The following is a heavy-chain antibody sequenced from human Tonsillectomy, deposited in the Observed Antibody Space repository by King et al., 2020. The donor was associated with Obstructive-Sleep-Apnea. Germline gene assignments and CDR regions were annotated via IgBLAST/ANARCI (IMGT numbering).Heavy chain of an antibody. D-gene: IGHD5-12*01. V-gene: IGHV5-51*01. CDR3: ARSRGYSGYDSRTYFYYGMDV. Sequence: QLVQSGAEVKKPGESLKISCKGSRYTFIKYWIGWVRQMPGKGLEGMGIIYPYDSDTRYSPSFQGQVTISADKSITTAYLRWGSLKASDTATYYCARSRGYSGYDSRTYFYYGMDVWGQGTTVTVSS. CDR1: RYTFIKYW. CDR2: IYPYDSDT. J-gene: IGHJ6*02.